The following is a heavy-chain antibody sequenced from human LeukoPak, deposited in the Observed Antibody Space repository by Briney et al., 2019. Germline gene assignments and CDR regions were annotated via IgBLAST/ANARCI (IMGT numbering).Heavy chain of an antibody. CDR2: IFGNGEGT. CDR1: GFTFATYT. D-gene: IGHD1-1*01. J-gene: IGHJ4*02. V-gene: IGHV3-23*01. CDR3: AKDREPDGRWNFDF. Sequence: PGGSLRLSCAASGFTFATYTMNWVRQAPGKGLEWLSGIFGNGEGTYYANSVKGRFTISRDNSKNTLYLQINSLRAEDTAAYYCAKDREPDGRWNFDFWGQGTLVTVSS.